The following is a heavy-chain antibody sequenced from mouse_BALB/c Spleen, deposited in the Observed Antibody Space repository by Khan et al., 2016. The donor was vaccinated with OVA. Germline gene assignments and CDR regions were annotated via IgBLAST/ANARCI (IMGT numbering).Heavy chain of an antibody. J-gene: IGHJ4*01. D-gene: IGHD2-4*01. CDR2: IWSDGST. V-gene: IGHV2-6-1*01. CDR1: GFSLTNYG. Sequence: QVQLKESGPGLVAPSQSLSITCTISGFSLTNYGVHWVRQPPGKGLEWLVVIWSDGSTTYNSALKSRLTTIKDNSKSQVFLEMNSLQTDDTAIYFCARQPYYHYNVMDYWGQGTSVTVSS. CDR3: ARQPYYHYNVMDY.